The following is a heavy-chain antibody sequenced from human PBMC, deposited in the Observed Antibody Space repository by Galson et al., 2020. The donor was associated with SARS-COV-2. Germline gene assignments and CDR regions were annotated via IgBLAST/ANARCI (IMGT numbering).Heavy chain of an antibody. D-gene: IGHD1-1*01. CDR2: IYYSGST. J-gene: IGHJ6*02. CDR3: ARDPSRTTDYYYYGMDV. V-gene: IGHV4-31*03. Sequence: ASETLSLTCTVSGSSVSSGGYYWSWIRQHPGKGLEYIGYIYYSGSTYYNPSLKSRVTISVDTSKNQFSLRLSSVTAADTAVYYCARDPSRTTDYYYYGMDVWGQGTTVTVSS. CDR1: GSSVSSGGYY.